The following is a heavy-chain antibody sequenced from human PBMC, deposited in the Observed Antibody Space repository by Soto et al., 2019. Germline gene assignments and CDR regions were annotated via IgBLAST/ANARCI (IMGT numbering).Heavy chain of an antibody. Sequence: QVQLVESGGGVVQPGRSLRLSCAASGFTFSSYAMHWVRQAPGKGLEWVAVISYDGSNKYYADSVKGRFTISRDNSRNTLYLQMNSLRAEGTAVYCCARAGVGASYYFDYWGQGTLVTVSS. CDR3: ARAGVGASYYFDY. CDR2: ISYDGSNK. D-gene: IGHD1-26*01. CDR1: GFTFSSYA. J-gene: IGHJ4*02. V-gene: IGHV3-30-3*01.